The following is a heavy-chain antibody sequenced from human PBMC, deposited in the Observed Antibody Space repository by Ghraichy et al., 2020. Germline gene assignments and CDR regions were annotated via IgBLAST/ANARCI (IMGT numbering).Heavy chain of an antibody. V-gene: IGHV4-59*08. CDR3: ARHEGYYGSGSYYKSLPTLFDY. CDR1: GGSISSYY. J-gene: IGHJ4*02. D-gene: IGHD3-10*01. Sequence: SETLSLTCTVSGGSISSYYWSWIRQPPGKGLEWIGYIYYSGSSNYNPSLKSRVTISVDTSKNQFSLKLSSVTAADTAVYYCARHEGYYGSGSYYKSLPTLFDYWGQGTLVTVSS. CDR2: IYYSGSS.